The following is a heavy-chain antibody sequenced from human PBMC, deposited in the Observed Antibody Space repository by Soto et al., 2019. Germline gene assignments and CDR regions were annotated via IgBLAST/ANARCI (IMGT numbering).Heavy chain of an antibody. D-gene: IGHD3-22*01. CDR3: ARGGPYYYDSSGYSEGDH. Sequence: QVQLVQSGAEVKKPGSSVKVSCKASGGTFSSYAISWVRQAPGQGLEWMGGVIPIFGTANYAQKFQGRVTITADKSTSTAYMELSSLRSEDTAVYYCARGGPYYYDSSGYSEGDHWGQGTLVTVSS. J-gene: IGHJ4*02. CDR1: GGTFSSYA. CDR2: VIPIFGTA. V-gene: IGHV1-69*06.